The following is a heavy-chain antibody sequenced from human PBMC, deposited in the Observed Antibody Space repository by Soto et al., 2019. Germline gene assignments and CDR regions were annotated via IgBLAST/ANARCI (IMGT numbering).Heavy chain of an antibody. V-gene: IGHV3-23*01. CDR1: GFTFSSYA. CDR2: IITSDGRT. Sequence: EVQLLESGGGLVQPGGSLRLSCAASGFTFSSYAMSWVRQAPGKGLEWVSIITSDGRTYYADSVKGRFTISRDNSKNTVYLKMNSLRAKDMAVYYCAKDYTAVTTAALGVVLFAYWAQGALVTVSS. D-gene: IGHD4-4*01. CDR3: AKDYTAVTTAALGVVLFAY. J-gene: IGHJ4*02.